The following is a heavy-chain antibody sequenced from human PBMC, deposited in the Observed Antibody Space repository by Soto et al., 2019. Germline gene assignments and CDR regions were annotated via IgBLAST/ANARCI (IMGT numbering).Heavy chain of an antibody. Sequence: EVQLVESGGGLVQPGRSLRLSCAASGFTFDDYAMHWVRQAPGKGLEWVSGISWNSGSIGYADSVKGRFTISRDNAKNSLYLQMNSLRAEDTALYYCAKDMSAIPVSSCDYWGQGTLVTVSS. D-gene: IGHD2-2*02. CDR1: GFTFDDYA. V-gene: IGHV3-9*01. J-gene: IGHJ4*02. CDR2: ISWNSGSI. CDR3: AKDMSAIPVSSCDY.